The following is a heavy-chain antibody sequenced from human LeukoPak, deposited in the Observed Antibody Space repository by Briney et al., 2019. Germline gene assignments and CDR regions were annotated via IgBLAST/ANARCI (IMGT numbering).Heavy chain of an antibody. Sequence: SETLSLTCAVYGGSFSGYYWSWIRQPPGKGLEWIGEINHSGGTNYNPSLKSRVTISVDTSKNQFSLKLSSVTAADTAVYYCARGGRYSYGRYYYYYGMDVWGQGTTVTVSS. CDR2: INHSGGT. CDR3: ARGGRYSYGRYYYYYGMDV. D-gene: IGHD5-18*01. V-gene: IGHV4-34*01. J-gene: IGHJ6*02. CDR1: GGSFSGYY.